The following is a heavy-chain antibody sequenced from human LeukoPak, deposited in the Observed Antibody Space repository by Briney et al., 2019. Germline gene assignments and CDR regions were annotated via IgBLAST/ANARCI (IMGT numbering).Heavy chain of an antibody. D-gene: IGHD5-24*01. V-gene: IGHV1-24*01. CDR2: FDPEDGET. CDR3: ATAVRWLQPYYFDY. J-gene: IGHJ4*02. Sequence: ASVKVSCKVSGYTLTELSMHWVRQAPGKGLEWMGGFDPEDGETIYAQKFQGRVTMTEDTSTDTAYMELSSQRSEDTAVYYCATAVRWLQPYYFDYWGQGTLVTVSS. CDR1: GYTLTELS.